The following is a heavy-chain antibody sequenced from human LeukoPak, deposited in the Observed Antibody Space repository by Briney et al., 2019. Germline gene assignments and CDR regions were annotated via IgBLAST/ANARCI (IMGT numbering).Heavy chain of an antibody. CDR2: IWYDGSNQ. CDR3: ARDRVGAPFDY. Sequence: GGSLRLSRAASGFTFNRYGMQWARQAPGGGRGWVQIIWYDGSNQHHADSVKGRFTIPRDNSKTTVYLQMDSLRVEDTAVFYCARDRVGAPFDYWGQGTLVTVSS. D-gene: IGHD1-26*01. V-gene: IGHV3-33*01. J-gene: IGHJ4*01. CDR1: GFTFNRYG.